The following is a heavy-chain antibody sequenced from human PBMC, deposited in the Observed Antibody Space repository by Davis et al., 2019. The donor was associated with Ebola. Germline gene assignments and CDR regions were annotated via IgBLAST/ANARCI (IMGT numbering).Heavy chain of an antibody. CDR2: IGHHADRAT. CDR1: GSTFSNYP. Sequence: PGGSLRPSCLASGSTFSNYPLSWVRQAPGKGLDWVSAIGHHADRATYYAYSVNGRFTFSRDDSKNTLYLQMNSLRADDTAVYYCAKGFTYIYDVNDHRTFDLWGQGTLVTVSS. J-gene: IGHJ4*02. V-gene: IGHV3-23*01. D-gene: IGHD1-1*01. CDR3: AKGFTYIYDVNDHRTFDL.